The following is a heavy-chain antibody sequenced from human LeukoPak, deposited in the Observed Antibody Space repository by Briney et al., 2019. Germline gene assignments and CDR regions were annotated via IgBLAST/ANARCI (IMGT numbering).Heavy chain of an antibody. CDR2: IYPADSDT. CDR3: ARGRDAMYV. J-gene: IGHJ6*02. CDR1: GYNFAIYW. V-gene: IGHV5-51*01. Sequence: GEFLKISCKVSGYNFAIYWIGWVRQMPGKGLEWMGIIYPADSDTRYSPSFQGQVTISADKSISTAYLQWSSLKASDTAIYYCARGRDAMYVWGQGTTVTVSS.